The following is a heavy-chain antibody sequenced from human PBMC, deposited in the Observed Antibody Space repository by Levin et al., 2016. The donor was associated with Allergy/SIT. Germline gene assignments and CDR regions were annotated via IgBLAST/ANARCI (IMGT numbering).Heavy chain of an antibody. Sequence: GESLKISCVASGFTLSDYYMSWIRQAPGKGLEWLSYISTRGSYSDSADSVKGRFTLSRDNLRNTLYLQMNSLRAEDTAVYYCAKDDGTTFGYWGQGTRATVSS. CDR1: GFTLSDYY. CDR3: AKDDGTTFGY. J-gene: IGHJ4*02. V-gene: IGHV3-11*05. D-gene: IGHD1-1*01. CDR2: ISTRGSYS.